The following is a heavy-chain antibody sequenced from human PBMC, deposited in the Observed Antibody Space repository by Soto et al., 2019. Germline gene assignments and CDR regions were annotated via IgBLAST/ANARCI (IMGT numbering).Heavy chain of an antibody. J-gene: IGHJ4*02. CDR2: ISSSDNII. CDR1: GFPFIYYY. V-gene: IGHV3-11*01. CDR3: ARDLGYYDSSGYFDY. Sequence: SLRLSFAPSGFPFIYYYMSWIHQAPGKGLEWVSYISSSDNIIYYADSVKGRFTLSRDNAKNSLYLQMNNLRAEDTAVYDCARDLGYYDSSGYFDYWGQGTLVT. D-gene: IGHD3-22*01.